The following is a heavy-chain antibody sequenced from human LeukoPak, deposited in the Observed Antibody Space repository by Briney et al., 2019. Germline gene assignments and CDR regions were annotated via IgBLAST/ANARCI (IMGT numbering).Heavy chain of an antibody. V-gene: IGHV1-69*06. CDR1: GGTFSSYA. D-gene: IGHD6-19*01. CDR3: ARVAVAFDY. Sequence: GASVKVSCKASGGTFSSYAISWVRQAPGQGLEWMGGIIPIFGTANYAHNFQGRVTITADKSTSTAYMELSSLRSEDTAVYYCARVAVAFDYWGQETQVTVSS. J-gene: IGHJ4*02. CDR2: IIPIFGTA.